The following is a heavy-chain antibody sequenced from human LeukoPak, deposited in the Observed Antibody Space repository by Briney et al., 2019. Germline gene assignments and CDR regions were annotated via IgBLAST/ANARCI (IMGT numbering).Heavy chain of an antibody. J-gene: IGHJ4*02. CDR1: GFPFCSAC. D-gene: IGHD2-8*01. Sequence: PGVSLRLSCAASGFPFCSACMMWLPQAPGKGREWVGRIKSRTDGGTTDDAAPVKGRFTISRDDSENTVYLQMNSLKTEDTAVYYCTTNTGLRMWGQGTLVTVSS. V-gene: IGHV3-15*01. CDR2: IKSRTDGGTT. CDR3: TTNTGLRM.